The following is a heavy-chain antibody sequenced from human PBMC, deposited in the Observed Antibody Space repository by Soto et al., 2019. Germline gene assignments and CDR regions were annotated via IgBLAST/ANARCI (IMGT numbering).Heavy chain of an antibody. Sequence: QVQLVESGGGVVQPGRSLRLSCVTSGFTFSSYGMHWVRQAPGKGLEWVAVIWYDGSDKYYADSVKGRFTISRDNSKNTLYLQMNCLRADDTAVYYCARVSGLAVAATLPCWGQGTLVTVSS. J-gene: IGHJ4*02. CDR2: IWYDGSDK. V-gene: IGHV3-33*01. CDR3: ARVSGLAVAATLPC. CDR1: GFTFSSYG. D-gene: IGHD6-19*01.